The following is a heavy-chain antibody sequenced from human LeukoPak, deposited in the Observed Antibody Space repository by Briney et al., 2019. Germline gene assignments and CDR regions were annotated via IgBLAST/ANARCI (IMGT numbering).Heavy chain of an antibody. CDR1: GGSISSYY. CDR3: ARVYYCGGDCYHFDY. J-gene: IGHJ4*02. V-gene: IGHV4-59*01. Sequence: SETLSLTCTVSGGSISSYYWSWIRQPPGKGLEWIGYIYYSGGTNYNPSLKSRVTISVDTSKNQFSLKLSSVTAADTAVYYCARVYYCGGDCYHFDYWGQGTLVTVSS. CDR2: IYYSGGT. D-gene: IGHD2-21*02.